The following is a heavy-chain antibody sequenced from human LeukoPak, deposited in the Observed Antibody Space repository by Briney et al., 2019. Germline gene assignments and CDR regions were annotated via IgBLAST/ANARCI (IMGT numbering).Heavy chain of an antibody. CDR3: AKDHANTPVVTN. CDR2: ICGGRSGST. J-gene: IGHJ4*02. D-gene: IGHD2-21*02. Sequence: GGSLRLSCAASGFTFSDYAMRGGREAPGKGGEWRAVICGGRSGSTYDADSVTGRFTVSIDNSKNTVDVQMNNLGVGDRAIYYRAKDHANTPVVTNWGQGILVSVSS. CDR1: GFTFSDYA. V-gene: IGHV3-23*01.